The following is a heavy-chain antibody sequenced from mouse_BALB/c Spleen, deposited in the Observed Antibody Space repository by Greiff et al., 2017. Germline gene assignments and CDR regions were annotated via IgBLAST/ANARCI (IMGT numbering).Heavy chain of an antibody. V-gene: IGHV1S135*01. Sequence: VQLQQSGPELMKPGASVKISCKASGYSFTSYYMHWVKQSHGKSLEWIGYIDPFNGGTSYNQKFKGKATLTVDKSSSTAYMHLSSLTSEDSAVYYGAGGGSYRYLDVWGAGTAVTVSS. CDR2: IDPFNGGT. CDR3: AGGGSYRYLDV. D-gene: IGHD1-1*02. J-gene: IGHJ1*01. CDR1: GYSFTSYY.